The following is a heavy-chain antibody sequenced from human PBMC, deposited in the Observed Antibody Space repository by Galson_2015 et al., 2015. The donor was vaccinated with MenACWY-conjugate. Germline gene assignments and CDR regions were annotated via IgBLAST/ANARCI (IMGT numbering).Heavy chain of an antibody. CDR1: GYTFTSYW. CDR3: ARDSDAKGFDCLFCNYGFDV. D-gene: IGHD3-9*01. V-gene: IGHV1-3*01. Sequence: SVRVSCKASGYTFTSYWMHWVRQAPGQGLVWMGWINAASGKTKYSQRFQGRVTITRDTSATTVYMELSSLKAEDTALYYCARDSDAKGFDCLFCNYGFDVWGQGTMVTVSS. J-gene: IGHJ6*02. CDR2: INAASGKT.